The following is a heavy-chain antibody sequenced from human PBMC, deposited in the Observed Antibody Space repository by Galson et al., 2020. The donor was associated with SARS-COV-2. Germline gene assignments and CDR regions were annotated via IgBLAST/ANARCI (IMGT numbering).Heavy chain of an antibody. J-gene: IGHJ1*01. Sequence: SGPTLVNPTQTLTLTCTFSGFLLSTSGMCVSWIRQPPEKALEWLALVDWDDDQYYSTSLKTRLTISKHTSKNQVVLTMTNMDPLDTATYYCVRYHSSLAACDYWGQGVLVTVSS. CDR3: VRYHSSLAACDY. D-gene: IGHD6-13*01. V-gene: IGHV2-70*13. CDR2: VDWDDDQ. CDR1: GFLLSTSGMC.